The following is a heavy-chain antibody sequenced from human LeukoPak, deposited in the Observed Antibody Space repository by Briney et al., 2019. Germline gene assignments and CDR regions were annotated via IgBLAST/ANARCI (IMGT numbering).Heavy chain of an antibody. J-gene: IGHJ5*02. CDR1: GGSFSGYY. CDR2: INHSGST. CDR3: ARGLGYSSFNWFDP. D-gene: IGHD6-13*01. Sequence: PSETLSLTCAVYGGSFSGYYWSWIRQPPGKGLEWIGEINHSGSTNYNPSLKGRVTISVDTSKNQFSLKLSSVTAADTAVYYCARGLGYSSFNWFDPWGQGTLVTVSS. V-gene: IGHV4-34*01.